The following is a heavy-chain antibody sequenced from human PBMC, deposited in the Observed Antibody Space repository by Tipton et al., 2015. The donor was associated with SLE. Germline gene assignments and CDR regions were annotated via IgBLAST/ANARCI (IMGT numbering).Heavy chain of an antibody. CDR1: GGSFSGYY. CDR2: INHSGST. J-gene: IGHJ4*02. Sequence: TLSLTCAVYGGSFSGYYWSWIRQPPGKGLEWIGEINHSGSTNYSPSLKSRVTISVDTSKNQFSLKLSSVTAADTAVYYCAREAYSSSWYSGDYWGQGTLVTVSS. V-gene: IGHV4-34*01. CDR3: AREAYSSSWYSGDY. D-gene: IGHD6-13*01.